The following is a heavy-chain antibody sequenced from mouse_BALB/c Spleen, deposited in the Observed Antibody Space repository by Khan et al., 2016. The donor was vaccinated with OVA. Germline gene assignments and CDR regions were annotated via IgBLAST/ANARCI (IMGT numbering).Heavy chain of an antibody. J-gene: IGHJ4*01. D-gene: IGHD3-3*01. Sequence: EVQLQESGPGLVKPSQSLSLTCTVTGYSITSDYAWNWIRQFPGNKLEWMGYISNTGSTDYNPSLKSRISITRDTSKNRLFLRLISVTTEDEATYYCGSGRGRYYAMDYWGQGTSVTVSS. CDR3: GSGRGRYYAMDY. V-gene: IGHV3-2*02. CDR1: GYSITSDYA. CDR2: ISNTGST.